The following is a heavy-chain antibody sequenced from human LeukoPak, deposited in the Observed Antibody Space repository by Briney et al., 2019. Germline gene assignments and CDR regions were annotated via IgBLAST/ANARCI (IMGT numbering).Heavy chain of an antibody. CDR1: GFSFSTYW. Sequence: PGGSLRLSCAASGFSFSTYWMSWVRQAPGKGLEWVGNINQDGSEKNYVDSVKGRFTISRDNAKNSLYLQMNSLRVGDTAVYYCARNAYDIWGQGTMVTVSS. J-gene: IGHJ3*02. CDR2: INQDGSEK. V-gene: IGHV3-7*01. CDR3: ARNAYDI.